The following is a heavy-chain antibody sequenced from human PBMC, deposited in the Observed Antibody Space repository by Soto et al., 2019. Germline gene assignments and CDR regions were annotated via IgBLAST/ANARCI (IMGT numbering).Heavy chain of an antibody. CDR2: FTPMFDTT. V-gene: IGHV1-69*12. Sequence: QVQLVQSGAEVKKPGSSVKVSCKASGGTFSTNDISWVRQAPGQGLEWIGGFTPMFDTTKYGQDFQGRVTITADESTTTAYMELSSLRSEDTAIYYCAQDLGSQIAAFWGQGTLVTVSS. CDR3: AQDLGSQIAAF. J-gene: IGHJ4*02. D-gene: IGHD2-15*01. CDR1: GGTFSTND.